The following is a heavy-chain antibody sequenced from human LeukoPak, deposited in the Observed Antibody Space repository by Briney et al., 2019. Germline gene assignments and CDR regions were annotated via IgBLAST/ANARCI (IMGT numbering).Heavy chain of an antibody. CDR1: DGSISNSGYY. D-gene: IGHD2-21*01. CDR2: IYYTGST. V-gene: IGHV4-39*01. CDR3: ARHIADSYTDV. J-gene: IGHJ6*03. Sequence: PSETLSLTCTVSDGSISNSGYYWGWIRQPPGRGWEWIGHIYYTGSTFYSPSLKSRVTISVDTSKNHFSLKLTSVTAADTSIYFCARHIADSYTDVWGKGTTVTVS.